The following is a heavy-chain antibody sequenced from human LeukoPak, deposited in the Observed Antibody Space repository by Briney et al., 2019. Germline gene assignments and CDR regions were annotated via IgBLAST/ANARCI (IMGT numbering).Heavy chain of an antibody. J-gene: IGHJ4*02. CDR1: GGSISSGGYY. CDR2: IYYSGST. V-gene: IGHV4-30-4*01. D-gene: IGHD5-18*01. CDR3: ARSDLVGYSYGYDY. Sequence: SETLSLTCTVSGGSISSGGYYWSWIRQPPGKGLEWIGYIYYSGSTYYNPSLKSRVTISVDTSKNQFSLKLSSVTAADTAVYYCARSDLVGYSYGYDYWGQGTLVTVSS.